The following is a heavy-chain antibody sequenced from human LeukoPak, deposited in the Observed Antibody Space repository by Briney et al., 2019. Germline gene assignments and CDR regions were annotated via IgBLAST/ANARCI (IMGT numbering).Heavy chain of an antibody. J-gene: IGHJ5*02. CDR1: GFTFSSYS. Sequence: GGSLRLSCAASGFTFSSYSMNWVRQAPGKGLEWVSSISSSSSYIYYADSVKGRFTISRDNAKNSLYLQMNSLRAEDTAVYYCARERRRGANWFDPWGQGTLVTVSS. CDR3: ARERRRGANWFDP. D-gene: IGHD3-16*01. CDR2: ISSSSSYI. V-gene: IGHV3-21*01.